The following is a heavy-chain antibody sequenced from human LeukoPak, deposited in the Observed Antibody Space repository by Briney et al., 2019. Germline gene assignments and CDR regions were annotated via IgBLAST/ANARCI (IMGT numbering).Heavy chain of an antibody. CDR1: GFTFSSYA. CDR2: ISGSGGST. Sequence: GGSLRLSCAASGFTFSSYAMSWVRQAPGKGLEWVSAISGSGGSTYYADSVKGRFTISRDNSKNTLYLQMNSLRAEDTAVYYCAKDRSSGYYYTYSFDYWGQGTLVTVSS. D-gene: IGHD3-22*01. V-gene: IGHV3-23*01. J-gene: IGHJ4*02. CDR3: AKDRSSGYYYTYSFDY.